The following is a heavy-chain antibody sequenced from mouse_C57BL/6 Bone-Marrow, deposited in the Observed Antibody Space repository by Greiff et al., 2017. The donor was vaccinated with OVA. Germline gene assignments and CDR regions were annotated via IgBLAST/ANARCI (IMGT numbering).Heavy chain of an antibody. D-gene: IGHD1-1*01. CDR2: ISNGGGST. V-gene: IGHV5-12*01. CDR3: ARHAYYYGSRENAMDY. CDR1: GFTFSDYY. Sequence: EVQLVESGGGLVQPGGSLKLSCAASGFTFSDYYMYWVRQTPEKRLEWVAYISNGGGSTYYPDTVKGRFTISRDNAKNTLYLQMSRLKSEDTAMYYCARHAYYYGSRENAMDYWGQGTSVTVSA. J-gene: IGHJ4*01.